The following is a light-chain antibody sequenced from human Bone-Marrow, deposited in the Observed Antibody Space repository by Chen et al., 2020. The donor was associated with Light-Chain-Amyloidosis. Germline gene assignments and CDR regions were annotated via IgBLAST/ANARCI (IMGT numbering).Light chain of an antibody. Sequence: QSALTQPASVSGSPGQSIAISCTGTSSDVGGYNHVSWYQQHPGKAPKLMIYEVSNRPSGVSNRFSGSKSDNTASLTISGLQAEDEADYSCSSFSSSSTLFVFGTGTMVTVL. CDR1: SSDVGGYNH. CDR3: SSFSSSSTLFV. V-gene: IGLV2-14*01. CDR2: EVS. J-gene: IGLJ1*01.